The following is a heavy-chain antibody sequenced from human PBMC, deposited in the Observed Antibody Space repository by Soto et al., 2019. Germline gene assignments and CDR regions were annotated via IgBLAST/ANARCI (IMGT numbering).Heavy chain of an antibody. CDR1: GFTFSSST. CDR3: ARDIGEMSAV. V-gene: IGHV3-21*06. D-gene: IGHD3-10*01. CDR2: ISSSSSYI. Sequence: PGVSLRLSCTGSGFTFSSSTMTWVRQGPGKGLERVSSISSSSSYIYFADSLNGRFTISRDNAKNSLYLQMNSLRADDTAVYYCARDIGEMSAVWGQGTQVTVSS. J-gene: IGHJ4*02.